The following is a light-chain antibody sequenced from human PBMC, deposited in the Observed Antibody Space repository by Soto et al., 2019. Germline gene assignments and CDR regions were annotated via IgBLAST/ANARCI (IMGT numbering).Light chain of an antibody. CDR3: CSYADTSTFV. Sequence: QSALTQPASVSGSPGQSITISCTGTNSDVGNYNLVSWYQQHPGKAPKLIIYEVTKRPSGVSNRFSGSKSGNTASLTISGLQAEYEADYYCCSYADTSTFVFGGGTKLTVL. CDR1: NSDVGNYNL. J-gene: IGLJ2*01. CDR2: EVT. V-gene: IGLV2-23*02.